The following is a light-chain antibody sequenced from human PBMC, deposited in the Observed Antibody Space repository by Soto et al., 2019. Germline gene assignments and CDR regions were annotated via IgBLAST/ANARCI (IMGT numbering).Light chain of an antibody. CDR1: QSVSSY. CDR2: DAS. V-gene: IGKV3-11*01. Sequence: EIVLTQSPATLSLSPGESATLSCRASQSVSSYLAWYQQKPGQAPRLLIYDASNRATGISARFSGSGSGTDFTLTISSLEPEDFAVYYCQQRSKWPPEVTFGQGTRLEIK. CDR3: QQRSKWPPEVT. J-gene: IGKJ5*01.